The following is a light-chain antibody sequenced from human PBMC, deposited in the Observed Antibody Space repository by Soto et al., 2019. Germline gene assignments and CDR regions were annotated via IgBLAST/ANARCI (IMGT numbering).Light chain of an antibody. CDR2: EVT. CDR3: SSYTSSSTPYWV. CDR1: TSDIGAYNY. Sequence: QSVLTQPPSASGSPGQSVTISCTGTTSDIGAYNYVSWYQQRPGKAPKLIIYEVTRRPSGVPDRIFGSKYDTTASLTVSGLQAEDEADYYCSSYTSSSTPYWVFGGGTKVTVL. J-gene: IGLJ3*02. V-gene: IGLV2-8*01.